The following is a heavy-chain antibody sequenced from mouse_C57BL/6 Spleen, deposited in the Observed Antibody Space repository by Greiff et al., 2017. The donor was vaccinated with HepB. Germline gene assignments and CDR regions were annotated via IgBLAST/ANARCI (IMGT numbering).Heavy chain of an antibody. D-gene: IGHD4-1*01. J-gene: IGHJ4*01. CDR1: GFTFSDYG. Sequence: EVMLVESGGGLVKPGGSLKLSCAASGFTFSDYGMHWVRQAPEKGLEWVAYISSGSSTIYYADTVKGRFTISRDNAKNTLFLQMTSLRSEYTAMYYCARWESGAMDYWGQGTSVTVSS. V-gene: IGHV5-17*01. CDR2: ISSGSSTI. CDR3: ARWESGAMDY.